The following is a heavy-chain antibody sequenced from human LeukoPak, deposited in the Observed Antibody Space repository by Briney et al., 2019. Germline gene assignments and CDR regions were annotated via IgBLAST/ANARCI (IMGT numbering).Heavy chain of an antibody. CDR1: GGSFSGYY. D-gene: IGHD3-9*01. J-gene: IGHJ4*02. Sequence: SETLSLTCAVYGGSFSGYYWSWIRQPPGKGLEWIGEINHSGSTNYNPSLKSRVTISVDTSKNQFSLKLSSVTAADTAVYYCARVGRLRYFDWLTDHWGQGTLVTVSS. V-gene: IGHV4-34*01. CDR2: INHSGST. CDR3: ARVGRLRYFDWLTDH.